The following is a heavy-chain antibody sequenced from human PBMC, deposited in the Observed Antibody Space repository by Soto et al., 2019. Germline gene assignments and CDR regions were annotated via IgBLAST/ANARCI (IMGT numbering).Heavy chain of an antibody. CDR1: GYTFTSYD. V-gene: IGHV1-8*01. D-gene: IGHD3-3*01. CDR3: ANFWSGYPRPGHYGMDV. CDR2: MNPNSGNT. J-gene: IGHJ6*02. Sequence: GASVKVSCKASGYTFTSYDINWVRQATGQGLGWMGWMNPNSGNTGYAQKFQGRVTMTRNTSIGTAYMELSSLRSEDTAVYYCANFWSGYPRPGHYGMDVWGQGTTVTVSS.